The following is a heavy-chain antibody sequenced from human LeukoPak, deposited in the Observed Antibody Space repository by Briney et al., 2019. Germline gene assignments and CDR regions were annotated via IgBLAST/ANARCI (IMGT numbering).Heavy chain of an antibody. CDR1: GFIVSNNY. D-gene: IGHD3-22*01. CDR3: ARDGFYYDSSGPFDY. CDR2: IYSGGST. J-gene: IGHJ4*02. Sequence: PPGRSLRLSCAASGFIVSNNYMSWVRQAPGKGLEWVSVIYSGGSTYYAGSVKGRFTISRDNSKNTLYLQMNSLRAEDTAVYYCARDGFYYDSSGPFDYWGQGTLVTVSS. V-gene: IGHV3-53*01.